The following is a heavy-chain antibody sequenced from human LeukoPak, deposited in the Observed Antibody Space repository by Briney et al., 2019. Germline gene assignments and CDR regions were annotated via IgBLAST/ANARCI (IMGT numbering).Heavy chain of an antibody. CDR3: ARSRGEIDY. D-gene: IGHD3-16*01. Sequence: GGSLRLSCATSGFTFSDYYLTWIRQTPGKGLEWLSYISTTGSTIYADSVKGRFTISRDNAKNSLYLQMDSLRAEDTAVYYCARSRGEIDYWGQGTLVTVSS. V-gene: IGHV3-11*01. J-gene: IGHJ4*02. CDR1: GFTFSDYY. CDR2: ISTTGSTI.